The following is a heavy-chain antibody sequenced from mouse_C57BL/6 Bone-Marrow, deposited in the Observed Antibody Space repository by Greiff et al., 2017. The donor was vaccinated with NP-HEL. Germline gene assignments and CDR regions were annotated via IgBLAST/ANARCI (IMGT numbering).Heavy chain of an antibody. CDR2: IYPGSGST. CDR1: GYTFTSYW. Sequence: VQLQQPGAELVKPGASVKMSRKASGYTFTSYWITWVKQRPGQGLEWIGDIYPGSGSTNYNEKFKSKATLTVDTSSSTAYMQLSSLTSEDSAVYYCARDKVYSWGFAYWGQGTLVTVSA. CDR3: ARDKVYSWGFAY. J-gene: IGHJ3*01. D-gene: IGHD2-12*01. V-gene: IGHV1-55*01.